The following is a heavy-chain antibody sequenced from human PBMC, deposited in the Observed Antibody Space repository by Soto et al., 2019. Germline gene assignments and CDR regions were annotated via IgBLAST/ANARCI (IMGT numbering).Heavy chain of an antibody. CDR2: IWYDGSNK. CDR1: GFTFSSYG. J-gene: IGHJ4*02. CDR3: AREGLGYFDWPARKYYFDY. V-gene: IGHV3-33*01. Sequence: PGGSLRLSCAASGFTFSSYGMHWVRQAPGKGLEWVAVIWYDGSNKYYAYSVKGRFTISRDNSKNTLYLQMNSLRAEDTAVYYCAREGLGYFDWPARKYYFDYWGQGTLVTVSS. D-gene: IGHD3-9*01.